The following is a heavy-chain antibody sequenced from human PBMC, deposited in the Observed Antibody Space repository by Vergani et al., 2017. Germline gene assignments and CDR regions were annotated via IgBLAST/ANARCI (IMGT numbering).Heavy chain of an antibody. V-gene: IGHV4-38-2*01. CDR3: ARHRGSGGFFPSSYFYGMDV. Sequence: QVQLQESGPGLVKPSGTLTLSPVLSDYSILTNPYWGWFRQSPGKGLEWIGCIHHSGDTHYNSSLKSRVSISIVSSSKFSLSLTSVTAADTAIYYCARHRGSGGFFPSSYFYGMDVWGHGTTVTVSS. CDR2: IHHSGDT. D-gene: IGHD3-10*01. CDR1: DYSILTNPY. J-gene: IGHJ6*02.